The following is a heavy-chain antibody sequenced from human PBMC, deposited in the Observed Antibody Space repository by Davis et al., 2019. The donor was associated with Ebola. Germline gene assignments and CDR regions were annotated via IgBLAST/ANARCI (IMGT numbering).Heavy chain of an antibody. CDR3: AKGLVGAMGGADY. J-gene: IGHJ4*02. CDR2: ISWNSGSI. CDR1: GFTFDDYA. Sequence: SLKISCAASGFTFDDYAMHWVRQAPGKGLEWVSGISWNSGSIGYADSVKGRFTISRDNAKNSLYLQMSSLRAEDTALYYCAKGLVGAMGGADYWGQGTLVTVSS. V-gene: IGHV3-9*01. D-gene: IGHD1-26*01.